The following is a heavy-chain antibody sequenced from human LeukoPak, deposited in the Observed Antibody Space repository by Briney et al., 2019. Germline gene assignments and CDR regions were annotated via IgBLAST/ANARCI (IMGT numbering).Heavy chain of an antibody. CDR1: GYTFTGYY. J-gene: IGHJ5*02. D-gene: IGHD5-12*01. Sequence: ASVKVSCKASGYTFTGYYMHWVRQAPGQGLEWMGRINPNSGGTNYAQKFQGRVTMTRDTSISTAYMELSRLRSDDTAVYYCARARFPGGYSGYELGTWGQGTLVTVSS. CDR3: ARARFPGGYSGYELGT. V-gene: IGHV1-2*06. CDR2: INPNSGGT.